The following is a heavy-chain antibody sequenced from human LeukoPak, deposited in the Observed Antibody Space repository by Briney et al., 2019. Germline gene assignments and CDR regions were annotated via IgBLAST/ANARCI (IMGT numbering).Heavy chain of an antibody. CDR1: GLTFNTYS. J-gene: IGHJ4*02. CDR2: ISRSSSVI. D-gene: IGHD3-10*01. Sequence: PGGSLRLSCAASGLTFNTYSMNWVRQAPGKGLEWVAYISRSSSVIYYADSVKGRFTISRDNAKNSLFLQMNSLRAEDTAVYYCATSDGSGYRGQGTLVTVSS. V-gene: IGHV3-48*01. CDR3: ATSDGSGY.